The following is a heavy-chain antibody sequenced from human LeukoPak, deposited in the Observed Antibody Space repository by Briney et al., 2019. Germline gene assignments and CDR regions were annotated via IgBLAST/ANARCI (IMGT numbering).Heavy chain of an antibody. Sequence: ASVKVSCKASGGTFSSYAISWVRQAPGQGLEWMGGIIPILGIANYAQKFQGRVTITADKSTSTAYMELSSLRAEDTAVYYCARDPDNYYGSGSWYNWFDPWGQGTLVTVSS. D-gene: IGHD3-10*01. J-gene: IGHJ5*02. CDR2: IIPILGIA. CDR3: ARDPDNYYGSGSWYNWFDP. V-gene: IGHV1-69*10. CDR1: GGTFSSYA.